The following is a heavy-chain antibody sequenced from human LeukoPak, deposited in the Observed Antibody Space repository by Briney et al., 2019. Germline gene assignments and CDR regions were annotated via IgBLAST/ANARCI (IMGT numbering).Heavy chain of an antibody. CDR2: IYSGGST. Sequence: PGGSLRLSCAASGFTVSSNFMSWVRQAPGKGLEWVSVIYSGGSTYYTDSVKGRFTISRDNSKNTLYLQMNSLRVEDTAVYYCALGLVTDYWGQGTLVTVSS. CDR1: GFTVSSNF. J-gene: IGHJ4*02. CDR3: ALGLVTDY. V-gene: IGHV3-66*01. D-gene: IGHD3-9*01.